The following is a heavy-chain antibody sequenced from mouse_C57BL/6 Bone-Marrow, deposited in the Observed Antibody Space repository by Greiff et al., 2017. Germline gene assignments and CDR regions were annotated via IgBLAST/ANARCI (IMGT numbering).Heavy chain of an antibody. J-gene: IGHJ1*03. CDR2: ISSGSSTI. CDR1: GFTFSDYG. D-gene: IGHD1-1*01. Sequence: EVKLVESGGGLVKPGGSLKLSCAASGFTFSDYGMHWVRQAPEEGLEWVAYISSGSSTIYYADTVKGRFTISRDNAKNTLFLQMTSLRSEDTAMYYCAFYYYGSRRYFDVWGTGTTVTVSS. V-gene: IGHV5-17*01. CDR3: AFYYYGSRRYFDV.